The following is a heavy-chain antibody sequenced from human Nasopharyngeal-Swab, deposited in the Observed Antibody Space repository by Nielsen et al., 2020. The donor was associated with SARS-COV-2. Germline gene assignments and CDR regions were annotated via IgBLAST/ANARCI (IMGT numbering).Heavy chain of an antibody. D-gene: IGHD3-22*01. CDR1: GYTFTSYG. J-gene: IGHJ4*02. Sequence: ASVKVSCQASGYTFTSYGISWVRQAPGQGLEWMGWISAYNGNTNYAQKLQGRVTMTTDTSTSTAYMELRSLRSDDTAVYYCARVNLGMIVVVEDYWGQGTLVTVSS. V-gene: IGHV1-18*01. CDR3: ARVNLGMIVVVEDY. CDR2: ISAYNGNT.